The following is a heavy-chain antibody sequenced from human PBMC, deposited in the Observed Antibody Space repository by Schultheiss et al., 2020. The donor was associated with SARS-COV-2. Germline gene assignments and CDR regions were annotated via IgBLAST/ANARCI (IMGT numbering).Heavy chain of an antibody. Sequence: ASVKVSCKASGYTFTSYGISWVRQAPGQGLEWMGWINPNSGGTNYAQKFQGRVTMTRDTSISTAYMELSRLRSDDTAVYFCAREAIEYSSWIPLLDVWGQGTTVTVSS. CDR1: GYTFTSYG. D-gene: IGHD6-6*01. V-gene: IGHV1-2*02. CDR3: AREAIEYSSWIPLLDV. CDR2: INPNSGGT. J-gene: IGHJ6*02.